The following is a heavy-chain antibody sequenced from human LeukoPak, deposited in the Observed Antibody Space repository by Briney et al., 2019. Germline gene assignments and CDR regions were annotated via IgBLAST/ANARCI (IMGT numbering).Heavy chain of an antibody. CDR2: IGTAGDT. V-gene: IGHV3-13*01. J-gene: IGHJ6*02. CDR1: GFTFSSYD. Sequence: GGSLRLSCAASGFTFSSYDMHWVRQATGKGLEWVSVIGTAGDTYYPGSVKGRFTISRENAKNSLYLQMNSLRAGDTAVYYCARDPRNYGMDVWGQGTTVTVSS. CDR3: ARDPRNYGMDV.